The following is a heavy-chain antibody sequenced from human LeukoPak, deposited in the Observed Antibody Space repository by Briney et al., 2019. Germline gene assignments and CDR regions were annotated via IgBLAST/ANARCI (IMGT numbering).Heavy chain of an antibody. V-gene: IGHV3-9*03. D-gene: IGHD2-15*01. CDR1: GFTFDDYA. J-gene: IGHJ4*02. CDR2: ISWNSGST. Sequence: GRSLRLSCAASGFTFDDYAMHWVRQAPGKGLEWVSGISWNSGSTGYADSVKGRFTISRDNAKNSLYLQMNSLRAEDMALYYCAKEGGTAFDYWGQGTLVTVSS. CDR3: AKEGGTAFDY.